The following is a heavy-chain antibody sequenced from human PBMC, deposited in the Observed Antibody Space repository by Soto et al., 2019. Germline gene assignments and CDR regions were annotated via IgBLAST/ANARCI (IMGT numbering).Heavy chain of an antibody. CDR1: GYTFINYY. J-gene: IGHJ6*02. Sequence: QVQLVQSGAEVKKPGASVQISCKASGYTFINYYVHWVRQAPGQGLEWMGLFNPSRGVATYAQKFQGRVAMTGDTATTTRSMELSSLRSEDTAVYYCARDEDIVEVALARYGMDVWGQGTTVTVSS. D-gene: IGHD2-15*01. CDR3: ARDEDIVEVALARYGMDV. V-gene: IGHV1-46*01. CDR2: FNPSRGVA.